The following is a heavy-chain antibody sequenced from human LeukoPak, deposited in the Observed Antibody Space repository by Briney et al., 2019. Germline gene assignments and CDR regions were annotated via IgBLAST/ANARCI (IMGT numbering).Heavy chain of an antibody. CDR3: ARLRSGMDV. Sequence: SETLSLTCTVSGGSINSYYWTWIRQPPGKGLEWIANVYNSGSTNYNPSLKSRVTISVDMFKNQFSLKLTSVTAADTAVYYCARLRSGMDVWGKGTTVIVSS. J-gene: IGHJ6*04. V-gene: IGHV4-59*01. CDR2: VYNSGST. CDR1: GGSINSYY.